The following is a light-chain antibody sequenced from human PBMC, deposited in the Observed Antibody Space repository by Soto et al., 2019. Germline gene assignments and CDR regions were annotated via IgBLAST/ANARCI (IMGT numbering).Light chain of an antibody. J-gene: IGLJ2*01. CDR2: EVN. CDR1: SSDVGDYNY. Sequence: QPVLTQPPSASGSPGQSVTISCTGTSSDVGDYNYVSWYQQHPGKAPKLMIYEVNKRPSGVPDRFSGSKSGNTASLTVSGLQAEDEADYYRSSYAVSNSLVFGGGTKLTVL. CDR3: SSYAVSNSLV. V-gene: IGLV2-8*01.